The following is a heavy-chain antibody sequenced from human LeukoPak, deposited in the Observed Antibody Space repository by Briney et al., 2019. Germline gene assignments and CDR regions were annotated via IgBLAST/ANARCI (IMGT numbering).Heavy chain of an antibody. CDR2: ISYSGGST. CDR1: GCTFSSYA. D-gene: IGHD3-22*01. Sequence: GSLRLTCTASGCTFSSYAMSWVRQAPGKGLEWVGAISYSGGSTYYADSVKGRFTISRDNSKNTLYPQMNSLRAEDTAVYYCAKDAATSSGYSSLDAFDIWGQGTMVTVSS. V-gene: IGHV3-23*01. J-gene: IGHJ3*02. CDR3: AKDAATSSGYSSLDAFDI.